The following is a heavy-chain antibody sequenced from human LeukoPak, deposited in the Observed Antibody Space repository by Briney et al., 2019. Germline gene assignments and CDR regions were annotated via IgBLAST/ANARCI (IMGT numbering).Heavy chain of an antibody. CDR2: INHSGST. V-gene: IGHV4-34*01. Sequence: PSETRSLTCAVYGGSFSGYYWSWIRQPPGKGLEWIGEINHSGSTNYNPSLKSRVTISVDTSKNQFSLKLSSVTAADTAVYYCARRNWNAFDYWGQGTLVTVSS. D-gene: IGHD1-1*01. CDR1: GGSFSGYY. J-gene: IGHJ4*02. CDR3: ARRNWNAFDY.